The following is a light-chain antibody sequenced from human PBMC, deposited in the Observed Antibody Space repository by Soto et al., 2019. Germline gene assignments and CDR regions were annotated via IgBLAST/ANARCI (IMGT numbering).Light chain of an antibody. J-gene: IGKJ1*01. CDR1: QTISSW. V-gene: IGKV1-5*03. CDR2: KAS. Sequence: DIQMTQSPSTLSGSVGDRVTITCRASQTISSWLAWYQQKPGNAPKLLIYKASTLKSGVPSRFSGSGSGTKFTLTISSLQPDEFATYYCQHHNSYSEAFGHGTQVQLK. CDR3: QHHNSYSEA.